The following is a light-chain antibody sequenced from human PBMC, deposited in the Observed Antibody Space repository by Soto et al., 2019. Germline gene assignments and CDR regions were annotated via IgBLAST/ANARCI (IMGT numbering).Light chain of an antibody. CDR1: ENLNTN. J-gene: IGKJ1*01. CDR3: QQYKNWQPWT. CDR2: GAS. Sequence: EIVMTQSPGTLSVSPGERATLSCRASENLNTNLAWYQQRPGQAPRLLIYGASTTATGVPARFTGSGSGTDFTLTISSLQFEDFAVYLCQQYKNWQPWTFGQGTKVDI. V-gene: IGKV3-15*01.